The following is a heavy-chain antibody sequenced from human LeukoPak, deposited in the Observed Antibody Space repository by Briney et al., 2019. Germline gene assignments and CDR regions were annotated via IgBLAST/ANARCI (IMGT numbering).Heavy chain of an antibody. J-gene: IGHJ6*03. CDR1: GGSIGTYY. V-gene: IGHV4-59*08. CDR2: IYVTGT. Sequence: SETLSLTCTVSGGSIGTYYWSWVRQSPGTGLEWIGYIYVTGTRYNPYLQSRVTISVDRSRNQFFLKMTSVTAADTAVYYCARHIGGGIEDMDVWGRGTKVTVSS. CDR3: ARHIGGGIEDMDV. D-gene: IGHD3-16*02.